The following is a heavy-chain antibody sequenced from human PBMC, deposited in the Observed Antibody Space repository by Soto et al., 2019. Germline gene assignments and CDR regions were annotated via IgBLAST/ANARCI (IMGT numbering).Heavy chain of an antibody. CDR3: ARHEALDYYYYYMDV. CDR1: GGSISSYY. J-gene: IGHJ6*03. V-gene: IGHV4-59*08. Sequence: SETLSLTCTVSGGSISSYYWSWIRQPPGKGLEWIGYIYYSGSTNYNPSLKSRVTISVDTSKNQFSLKLSSVTAADTAVYYCARHEALDYYYYYMDVWGKGTTVTVSS. CDR2: IYYSGST.